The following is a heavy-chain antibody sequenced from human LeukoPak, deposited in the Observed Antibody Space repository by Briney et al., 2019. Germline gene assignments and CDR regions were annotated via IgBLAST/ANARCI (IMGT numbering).Heavy chain of an antibody. Sequence: GGSLRLSCAASGFTFSSYGMSWVRQAPGKGLEWVSASSYSGGSTYYADSVKGRFTISRDNSKNTLYLQMNSLRAEDTAVYDCANGYHSFDYWGQGNLVTVSS. D-gene: IGHD3-3*01. CDR1: GFTFSSYG. CDR3: ANGYHSFDY. J-gene: IGHJ4*02. V-gene: IGHV3-23*01. CDR2: SSYSGGST.